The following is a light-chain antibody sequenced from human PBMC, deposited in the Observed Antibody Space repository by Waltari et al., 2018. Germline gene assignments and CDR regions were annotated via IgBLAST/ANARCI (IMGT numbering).Light chain of an antibody. CDR1: SSDVGAYNY. Sequence: QSALTQPPSASGSPGQSVTISCTGTSSDVGAYNYVSWYQQYPDKAPKLMIYEVTKRPSGVPDRFSVSKSGNTASLTVSGLQAEDEADYYCISYAGNNKYVLGAGTKVTVL. CDR2: EVT. J-gene: IGLJ1*01. V-gene: IGLV2-8*01. CDR3: ISYAGNNKYV.